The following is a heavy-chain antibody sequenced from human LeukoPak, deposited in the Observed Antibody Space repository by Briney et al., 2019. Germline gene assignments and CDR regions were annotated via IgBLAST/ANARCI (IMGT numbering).Heavy chain of an antibody. CDR3: SRILSRGWSDDY. J-gene: IGHJ4*02. D-gene: IGHD6-19*01. CDR1: GYTFSIYW. CDR2: IYPGDSDT. Sequence: HGESLKISCKGPGYTFSIYWIGWVRQMPGKGLEWMGLIYPGDSDTRYSPSFQGQGTISADKSIRTAYLQWSSLKASDTAMYYCSRILSRGWSDDYWGQGTLVIVAS. V-gene: IGHV5-51*01.